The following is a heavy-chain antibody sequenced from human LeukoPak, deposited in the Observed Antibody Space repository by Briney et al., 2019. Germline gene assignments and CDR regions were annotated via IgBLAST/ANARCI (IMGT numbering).Heavy chain of an antibody. Sequence: PSQTLSLTCAVSGGSISSGGYSWRWIRQPPGKGLEWIGYIYHSGSTYYNPSLKSRVTISVDRSKNQFSLKLSSVTAADTAVYYCARVDSTVGFGMDVWGQGTTVTVSS. CDR1: GGSISSGGYS. CDR3: ARVDSTVGFGMDV. J-gene: IGHJ6*02. V-gene: IGHV4-30-2*01. CDR2: IYHSGST. D-gene: IGHD2-2*01.